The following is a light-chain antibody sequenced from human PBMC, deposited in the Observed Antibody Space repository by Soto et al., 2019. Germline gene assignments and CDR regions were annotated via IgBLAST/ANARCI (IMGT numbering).Light chain of an antibody. CDR1: QSVLYSSNNKNY. CDR3: QQYYSIPLT. J-gene: IGKJ4*01. Sequence: DVVMTQSPDSLAVSLGERATINCKSSQSVLYSSNNKNYLAWYQQKPGQPPKLLIYWASTRESGVPVRFSGSGSGTDFTLTIVSLQAEDVAVYYCQQYYSIPLTFGGGTKVEIK. V-gene: IGKV4-1*01. CDR2: WAS.